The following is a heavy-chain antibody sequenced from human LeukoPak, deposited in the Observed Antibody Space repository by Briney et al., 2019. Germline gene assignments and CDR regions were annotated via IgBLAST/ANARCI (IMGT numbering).Heavy chain of an antibody. CDR3: ASDSPYYGMDV. CDR2: INSDGSAT. V-gene: IGHV3-74*01. J-gene: IGHJ6*02. CDR1: GFPFSSYW. Sequence: PGGSLRLSCAASGFPFSSYWMHWVRQVPGKGLLWVSRINSDGSATIYADSVRGRFTISRDNAKNTLYLQMGDLRVEDTAVYHCASDSPYYGMDVWGQGTTVTVSS.